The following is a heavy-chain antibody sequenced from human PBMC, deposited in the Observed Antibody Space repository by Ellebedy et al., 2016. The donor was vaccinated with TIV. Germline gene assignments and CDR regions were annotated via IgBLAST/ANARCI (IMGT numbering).Heavy chain of an antibody. CDR1: GFTFSSYA. Sequence: GESLKISCAASGFTFSSYAMSWVRQAPGQGLEWVSGINANGVSTAYADSVEGRFTISRDNSKDTLFLQMNSLRVEDTAVYYCARGGTETTWNWFGPWGQGTLVTVSS. V-gene: IGHV3-23*01. CDR2: INANGVST. D-gene: IGHD4-17*01. CDR3: ARGGTETTWNWFGP. J-gene: IGHJ5*02.